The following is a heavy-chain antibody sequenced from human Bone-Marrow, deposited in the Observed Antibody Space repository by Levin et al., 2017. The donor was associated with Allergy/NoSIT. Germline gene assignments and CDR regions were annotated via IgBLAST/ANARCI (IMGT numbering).Heavy chain of an antibody. J-gene: IGHJ6*02. V-gene: IGHV4-34*01. CDR2: INHSGST. CDR1: GVSFSGYY. D-gene: IGHD2-2*03. CDR3: ARGRMGIVEEYYYYYYGMDV. Sequence: PSETLSLTCAVYGVSFSGYYWSWIRQPPGKGLEWIGEINHSGSTNYNPSPKRRGTISVDTSKTQFSLKLSSVTAADTAVYYCARGRMGIVEEYYYYYYGMDVWGQGTTVTVSS.